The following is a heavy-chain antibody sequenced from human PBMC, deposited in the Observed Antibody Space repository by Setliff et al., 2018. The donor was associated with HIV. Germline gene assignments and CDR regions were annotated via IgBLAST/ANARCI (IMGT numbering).Heavy chain of an antibody. D-gene: IGHD3-3*01. CDR1: GGSVSSTSNY. Sequence: SETLSLTCSVSGGSVSSTSNYWGWIRQPPGKGLEWIGSIYYSGSTYYTPSLKSRVTISVDTSKNQFSLKLTSMTAADTSVYYCACRYYDLWSNYYTGIPYWGQGTLVTVSS. CDR3: ACRYYDLWSNYYTGIPY. CDR2: IYYSGST. V-gene: IGHV4-39*01. J-gene: IGHJ4*02.